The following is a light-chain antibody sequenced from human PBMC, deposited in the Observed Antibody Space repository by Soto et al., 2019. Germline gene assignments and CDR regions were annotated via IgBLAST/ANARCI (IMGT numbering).Light chain of an antibody. V-gene: IGKV3-15*01. J-gene: IGKJ2*01. CDR3: QQGHNWPLT. Sequence: EIVMTQSPATLSLSPGERAALSCRASQSINSELAWYQQKPGQPPRLLIYGASTRATGVPARFTGSESGSEFPLNLSGLQSEDFAVYYCQQGHNWPLTFGQGTRLEI. CDR2: GAS. CDR1: QSINSE.